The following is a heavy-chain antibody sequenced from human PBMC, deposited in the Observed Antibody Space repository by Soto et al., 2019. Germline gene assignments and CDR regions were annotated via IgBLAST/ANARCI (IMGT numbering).Heavy chain of an antibody. Sequence: QITLKESGPTLVKPTQTLTLTCTFSGFSLSSTAVGVNWIRQPPGKALEWLALIYWDDDKQYSPSLKSRLTITKDTSNNQVVLTMTNMDPVDTAPYYCAHGSGWLSDYWGQGTLVTVSS. V-gene: IGHV2-5*02. CDR1: GFSLSSTAVG. D-gene: IGHD6-19*01. CDR3: AHGSGWLSDY. J-gene: IGHJ4*02. CDR2: IYWDDDK.